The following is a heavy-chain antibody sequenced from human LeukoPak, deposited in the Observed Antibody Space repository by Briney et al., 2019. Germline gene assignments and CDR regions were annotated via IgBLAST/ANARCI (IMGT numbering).Heavy chain of an antibody. Sequence: GGSLRLSCAASGFTFNSNAMSWVRQAPGKGLEWVSGVTSSGSSTYYADSVKGRFTISRDSSRSALYLQLNSLRAEDTAVYYCTRVGVYSNFYFDYWGRGILVTVSS. CDR3: TRVGVYSNFYFDY. D-gene: IGHD4-11*01. CDR1: GFTFNSNA. J-gene: IGHJ4*02. V-gene: IGHV3-23*01. CDR2: VTSSGSST.